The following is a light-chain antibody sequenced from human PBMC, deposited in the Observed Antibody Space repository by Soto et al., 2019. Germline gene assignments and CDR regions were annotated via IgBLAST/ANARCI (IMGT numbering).Light chain of an antibody. CDR1: QSVSSN. V-gene: IGKV3-20*01. CDR2: GAS. CDR3: QQYGSSPYT. J-gene: IGKJ5*01. Sequence: EIVMTQSPATLSVSPGERATLSCRASQSVSSNLAWYQQKPGQAHRXLMYGASSRATGIPDRFSGTGSGTAGTLTIRRLEPEDCAVYDGQQYGSSPYTFGLGTRLEI.